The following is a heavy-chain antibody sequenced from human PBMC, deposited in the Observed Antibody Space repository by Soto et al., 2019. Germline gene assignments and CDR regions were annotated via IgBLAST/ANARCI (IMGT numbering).Heavy chain of an antibody. CDR1: GGTFSSYA. D-gene: IGHD2-15*01. J-gene: IGHJ6*02. CDR2: IIPIFGTA. Sequence: SVKVSCKASGGTFSSYAISWVRQAPGQGLEWMGGIIPIFGTANYAQKFQGRVTITADKSTSTAYMELSSLRSEDTAVYYCARSMYCSGGSCYYYYYGMDVWGQGTTVTVSS. V-gene: IGHV1-69*06. CDR3: ARSMYCSGGSCYYYYYGMDV.